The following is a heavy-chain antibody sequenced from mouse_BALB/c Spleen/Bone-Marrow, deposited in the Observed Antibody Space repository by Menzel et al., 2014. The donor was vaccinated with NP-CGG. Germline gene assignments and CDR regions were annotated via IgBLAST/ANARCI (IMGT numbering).Heavy chain of an antibody. V-gene: IGHV4-1*02. CDR1: GFDFRRYW. Sequence: EVKVIESGGGLVQPGGSLELSCVASGFDFRRYWMSWVRQAPGKGLEWIGEINPDSSTINYAPSLKDKFIISRDNAKNTLYLQMSKVRSEDTALYYCARLGYYGYFDYWGQGTTLTVSS. CDR3: ARLGYYGYFDY. CDR2: INPDSSTI. D-gene: IGHD2-3*01. J-gene: IGHJ2*01.